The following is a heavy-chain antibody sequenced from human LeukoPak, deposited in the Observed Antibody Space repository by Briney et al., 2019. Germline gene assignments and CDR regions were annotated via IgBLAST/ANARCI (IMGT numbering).Heavy chain of an antibody. CDR2: IYYSGNT. D-gene: IGHD3-22*01. CDR1: GGSINSGDYY. CDR3: ARRGKWLQLFDP. Sequence: SQTLSLTCTVSGGSINSGDYYWNWIPQPPGKVLEWIGYIYYSGNTYYNPSLKTRVTISVDTSKNQFSLKLSSVTAADTAVYYCARRGKWLQLFDPWGQGTLVTVSS. V-gene: IGHV4-30-4*08. J-gene: IGHJ5*02.